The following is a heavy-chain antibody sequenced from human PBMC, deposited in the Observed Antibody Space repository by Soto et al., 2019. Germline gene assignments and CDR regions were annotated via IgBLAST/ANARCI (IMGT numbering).Heavy chain of an antibody. CDR3: ATTLGYCSGGSCYFSWFDP. CDR1: GYTLTELS. CDR2: FDPEDGET. D-gene: IGHD2-15*01. J-gene: IGHJ5*02. V-gene: IGHV1-24*01. Sequence: ASVKVSCKVSGYTLTELSMHWVRQAPGKGLEWMGGFDPEDGETIYAQKFQGRVTMTEDTSTDTAYMELSSLRSEDTAVYYCATTLGYCSGGSCYFSWFDPWGQGTLVTVSS.